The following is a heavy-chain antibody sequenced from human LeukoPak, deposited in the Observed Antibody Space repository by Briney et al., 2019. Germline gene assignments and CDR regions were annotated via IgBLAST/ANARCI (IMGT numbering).Heavy chain of an antibody. V-gene: IGHV3-23*01. D-gene: IGHD5-18*01. CDR3: EKDKFRGYNYGYFDD. J-gene: IGHJ4*02. CDR2: ISTGDSRT. Sequence: GGSLRLSCAASGFTFNCYAMSWVRQAPGRGLEWVSGISTGDSRTYYADSVQGRFTISRDISKNTLYLQMNSLRAEDTAIYYCEKDKFRGYNYGYFDDWGQGTLVTVSS. CDR1: GFTFNCYA.